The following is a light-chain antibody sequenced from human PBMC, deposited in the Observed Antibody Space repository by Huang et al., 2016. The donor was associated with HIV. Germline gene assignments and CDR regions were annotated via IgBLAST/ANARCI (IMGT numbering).Light chain of an antibody. Sequence: DIQITQSPFSLSASVGDTVIITCRASQNIKRYLNWYQQEPGKAPKLLISAASNLQSGVPSTFSGSGSGTDFTLTINSLQPEDSATYYCQQSARTPRTFGQGTKLEI. CDR3: QQSARTPRT. CDR1: QNIKRY. J-gene: IGKJ2*01. V-gene: IGKV1-39*01. CDR2: AAS.